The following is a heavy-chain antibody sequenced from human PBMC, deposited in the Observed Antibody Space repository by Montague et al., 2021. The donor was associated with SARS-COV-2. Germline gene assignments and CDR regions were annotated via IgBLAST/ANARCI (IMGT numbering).Heavy chain of an antibody. D-gene: IGHD1-26*01. CDR3: ARGRVDLGATGLKVVFDI. CDR2: VYHSGGT. J-gene: IGHJ3*02. Sequence: SETLSLTCAVSGDSITNTYWWTWVRQSPGKGLEWIGEVYHSGGTHCNPSLKSRVTVSLDKSKNQFSLNLSSVTAADTAVYYCARGRVDLGATGLKVVFDIWDQGTVVTVSS. CDR1: GDSITNTYW. V-gene: IGHV4-4*02.